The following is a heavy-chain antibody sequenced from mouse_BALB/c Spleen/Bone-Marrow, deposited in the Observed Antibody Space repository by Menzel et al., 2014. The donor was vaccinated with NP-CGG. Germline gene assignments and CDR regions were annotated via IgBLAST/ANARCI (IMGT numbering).Heavy chain of an antibody. CDR1: GYTFSSYR. J-gene: IGHJ3*01. CDR3: ASFYGRFAY. D-gene: IGHD1-1*02. CDR2: ILPESGST. V-gene: IGHV1-9*01. Sequence: QVQLQQSGAELMKPGASGKISCKATGYTFSSYRIEWVKQRTGHSLEWIGEILPESGSTNYNEKFKGQATFTADTSSNTAYMQLSSLTSEDSAVYYCASFYGRFAYWGQGTLVTVSA.